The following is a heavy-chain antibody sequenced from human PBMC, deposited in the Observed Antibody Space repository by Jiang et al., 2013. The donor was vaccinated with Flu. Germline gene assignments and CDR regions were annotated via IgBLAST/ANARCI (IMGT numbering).Heavy chain of an antibody. D-gene: IGHD2-15*01. CDR3: ARNYCSGGSCYPYYYYYGMDV. CDR1: GGSVSSGSYY. V-gene: IGHV4-61*01. J-gene: IGHJ6*02. Sequence: ETLSLTCTVSGGSVSSGSYYWSWIRQPPGKGLEWIGYIYYSGSTNYNPSLKSRVTISVDTSKNQFSLKLSSVTAADTAVYYCARNYCSGGSCYPYYYYYGMDVWGQGTTVTVSS. CDR2: IYYSGST.